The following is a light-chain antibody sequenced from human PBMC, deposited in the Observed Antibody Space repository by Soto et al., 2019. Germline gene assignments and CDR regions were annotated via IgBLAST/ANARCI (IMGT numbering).Light chain of an antibody. CDR1: SSNIGAGYD. CDR2: GNS. CDR3: QSYDSSLNAV. V-gene: IGLV1-40*01. J-gene: IGLJ2*01. Sequence: QPVLTQPPSVSGAPGQRVTISCTGSSSNIGAGYDVHWYQQLPGTAPKLLIYGNSNRPSGVPDRFSGSKSGTSASLAITGLQAEDEADYYCQSYDSSLNAVFGGGTKLTVL.